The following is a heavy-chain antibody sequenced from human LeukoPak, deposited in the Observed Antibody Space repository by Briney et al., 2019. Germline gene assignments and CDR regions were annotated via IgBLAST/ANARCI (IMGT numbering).Heavy chain of an antibody. Sequence: PGGSLRLSCAATGFTFSSYRMNWVRQAPGKGLEWVSFISSSMSTKYYADSVKGRFTISRDNSKNTLYLQMNSLRAEDTAVYYCARGNYGSGSYYRSGAFDIWGQGTMVTVSS. D-gene: IGHD3-10*01. V-gene: IGHV3-48*01. CDR2: ISSSMSTK. J-gene: IGHJ3*02. CDR3: ARGNYGSGSYYRSGAFDI. CDR1: GFTFSSYR.